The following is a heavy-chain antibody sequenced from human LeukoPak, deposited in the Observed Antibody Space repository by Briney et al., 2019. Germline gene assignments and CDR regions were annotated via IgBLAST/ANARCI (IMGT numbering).Heavy chain of an antibody. Sequence: PSETLSLTCAVSGGSVSSGSYFWTWIRQPPGKGLEWIGYIYYSGSTNYNPSLKSRVTISVDTSKNQFSLKLSSVTAADTAVYYCARVRLSVMTDAFDIWGQGTMVTVSS. V-gene: IGHV4-61*01. CDR1: GGSVSSGSYF. CDR3: ARVRLSVMTDAFDI. D-gene: IGHD3-16*01. CDR2: IYYSGST. J-gene: IGHJ3*02.